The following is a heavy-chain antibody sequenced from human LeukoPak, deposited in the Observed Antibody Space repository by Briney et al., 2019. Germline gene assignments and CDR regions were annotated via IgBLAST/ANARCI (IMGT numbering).Heavy chain of an antibody. CDR1: GGSISSSSYY. Sequence: SETLSLTCTVSGGSISSSSYYWGWIRQPPGKGLEWIGSIYYSGSTYYNPSLKSRVTISVDTSKNQFSLKLSSVTAADTAVYYCAVFFVKGLDMDVWGKGTTVTVSS. J-gene: IGHJ6*03. CDR3: AVFFVKGLDMDV. V-gene: IGHV4-39*07. D-gene: IGHD2-21*01. CDR2: IYYSGST.